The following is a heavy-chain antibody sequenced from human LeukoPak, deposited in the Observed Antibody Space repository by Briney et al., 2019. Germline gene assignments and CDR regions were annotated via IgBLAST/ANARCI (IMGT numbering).Heavy chain of an antibody. J-gene: IGHJ3*02. V-gene: IGHV1-2*02. Sequence: ASVKVSCKASGYTFTGYYMHWVRQAPGQGLEWMGWINPNSGGTNYARKFQGRVTMTRDTSISTAYMELSRLRSDDTAVYYCARGLATYDSSGYTAFDIWGQGTMVTVSS. CDR2: INPNSGGT. D-gene: IGHD3-22*01. CDR1: GYTFTGYY. CDR3: ARGLATYDSSGYTAFDI.